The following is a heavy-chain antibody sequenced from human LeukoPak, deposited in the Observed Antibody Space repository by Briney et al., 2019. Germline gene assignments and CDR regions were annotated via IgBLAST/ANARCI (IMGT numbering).Heavy chain of an antibody. D-gene: IGHD1-26*01. CDR2: FDPEDGET. V-gene: IGHV1-24*01. J-gene: IGHJ4*02. CDR1: GYTLTELS. Sequence: ASVKVPCKVSGYTLTELSMHWVRQAPGKGLEWMGGFDPEDGETIYAQKFQGRVTMTEDTSTDTAYMELSSLRSEDTAVYYCATRVGREVSSYGELPPFDYWGQGTLVTVSS. CDR3: ATRVGREVSSYGELPPFDY.